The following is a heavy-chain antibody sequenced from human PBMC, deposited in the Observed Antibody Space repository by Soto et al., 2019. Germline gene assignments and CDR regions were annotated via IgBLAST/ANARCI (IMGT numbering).Heavy chain of an antibody. Sequence: ASVKVSCKASGYTFTGYYMHWVRQAPGQGLEWMGWINPNSGGTNYAQKFQGRVTMTRHTSISTAYMELSRLRSDDTAVYYCARAGKYCSSTSCSNTLDYWGQGTLVTVSS. D-gene: IGHD2-2*01. CDR3: ARAGKYCSSTSCSNTLDY. CDR2: INPNSGGT. J-gene: IGHJ4*02. CDR1: GYTFTGYY. V-gene: IGHV1-2*02.